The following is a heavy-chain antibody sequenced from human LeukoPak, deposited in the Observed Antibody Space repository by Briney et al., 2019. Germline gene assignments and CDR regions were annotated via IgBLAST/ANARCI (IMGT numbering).Heavy chain of an antibody. V-gene: IGHV4-4*02. D-gene: IGHD4-17*01. CDR2: IDHSGST. CDR1: GGSISSSNW. CDR3: ARGDHDYGDYTFDY. J-gene: IGHJ4*02. Sequence: PSETLSLTCAVSGGSISSSNWWSWVRQPPGKGLEWVGEIDHSGSTNYNPSLKSRVTISVDKSKNQFSLKLSSVTAADTAVYYCARGDHDYGDYTFDYWGQGTLVTVSS.